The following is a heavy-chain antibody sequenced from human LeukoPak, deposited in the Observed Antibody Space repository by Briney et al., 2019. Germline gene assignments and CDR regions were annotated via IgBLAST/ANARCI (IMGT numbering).Heavy chain of an antibody. D-gene: IGHD3-16*01. V-gene: IGHV4-4*07. CDR3: ARDSRLGESYYYYMDV. Sequence: SETLSLTCTVSDGSISSYYWSWIRQPAGKGLEWIGRIYTSGSTNYNPSLKSRVTMSVDTSKNQFSLKLSSVTAADTAVYYCARDSRLGESYYYYMDVWGKGTTVTVSS. CDR1: DGSISSYY. J-gene: IGHJ6*03. CDR2: IYTSGST.